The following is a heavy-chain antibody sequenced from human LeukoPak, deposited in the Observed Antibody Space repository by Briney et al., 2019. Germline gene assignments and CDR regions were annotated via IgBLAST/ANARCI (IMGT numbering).Heavy chain of an antibody. CDR3: ASSTQYYYDSSGQYYFDY. D-gene: IGHD3-22*01. J-gene: IGHJ4*02. Sequence: ASVKVSCKASGYTFTGYYMHWVRQAPGQGLEWMGRINPNSGDTNYAQKFQGRVTMTRDTSISTAYMELSRLRSDDTAVYYCASSTQYYYDSSGQYYFDYWGQGTLVTVSS. CDR2: INPNSGDT. V-gene: IGHV1-2*06. CDR1: GYTFTGYY.